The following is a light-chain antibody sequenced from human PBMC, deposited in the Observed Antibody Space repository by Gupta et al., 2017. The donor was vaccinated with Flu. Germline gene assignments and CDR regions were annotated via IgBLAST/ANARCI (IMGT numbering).Light chain of an antibody. CDR3: QSADSSGTYKV. CDR1: ALPTQY. J-gene: IGLJ2*01. Sequence: SYELTQPPSVSVSPGQTARLTCPGDALPTQYAYWYQQKPGQAPVLVINKDSERPSGIPERFSGSSSGTTVTLTISGVQAEDEADYYCQSADSSGTYKVFGGGTKLTVL. CDR2: KDS. V-gene: IGLV3-25*02.